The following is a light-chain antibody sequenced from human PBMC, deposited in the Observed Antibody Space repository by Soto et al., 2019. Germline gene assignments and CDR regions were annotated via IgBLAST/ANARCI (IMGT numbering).Light chain of an antibody. J-gene: IGKJ5*01. CDR2: DAS. CDR3: QQRSNWPIP. Sequence: EIVLTQSPATLSFSPGESATLSCRARRSVSNYLSWYQQKPGQAPTLLIYDASSRPTDIPARFSGSGSGTDLTLPISSLEPDDFALYYYQQRSNWPIPFGQGTRLAIK. V-gene: IGKV3-11*01. CDR1: RSVSNY.